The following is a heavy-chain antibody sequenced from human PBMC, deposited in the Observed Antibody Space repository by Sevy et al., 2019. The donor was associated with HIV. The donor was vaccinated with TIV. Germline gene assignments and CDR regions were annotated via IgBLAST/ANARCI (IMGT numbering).Heavy chain of an antibody. CDR1: GFTFSSYS. J-gene: IGHJ4*02. Sequence: GGSLRLSCAASGFTFSSYSMNWVRQAPGKGLEWVSSISSSSSYIYYADSVKGRFTISRDNAKNSLYLQRNSLRAEDTAVYYCARRMDYADYWGQGTLVTVSS. V-gene: IGHV3-21*01. D-gene: IGHD4-17*01. CDR2: ISSSSSYI. CDR3: ARRMDYADY.